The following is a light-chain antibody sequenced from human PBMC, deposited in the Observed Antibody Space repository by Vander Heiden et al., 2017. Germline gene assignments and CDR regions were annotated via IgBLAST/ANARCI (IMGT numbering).Light chain of an antibody. V-gene: IGKV1-5*01. J-gene: IGKJ1*01. Sequence: DLQMTQSPSTLSASVGDRVTITCRASESITTWLAWYQQKPGKAPKLLIYDASNLQSGVPSRFSGSGSGTDFSLTISSLQPDDFATYYCQQYSSDSPTFGQGTKVEI. CDR3: QQYSSDSPT. CDR2: DAS. CDR1: ESITTW.